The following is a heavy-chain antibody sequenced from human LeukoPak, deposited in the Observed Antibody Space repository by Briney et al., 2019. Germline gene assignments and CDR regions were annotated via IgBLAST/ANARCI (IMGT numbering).Heavy chain of an antibody. Sequence: QPGGSLRLSCAASGFTVSSNYMTWVRQAPGKGLEWVSVIYSGSSTYYTDSVKGRFTISRDNSKNTLCLQMNSLRTEDTAVYYCARGVAPAHFDPWGQGTLVTVSS. D-gene: IGHD5-12*01. V-gene: IGHV3-66*02. CDR1: GFTVSSNY. CDR3: ARGVAPAHFDP. J-gene: IGHJ5*02. CDR2: IYSGSST.